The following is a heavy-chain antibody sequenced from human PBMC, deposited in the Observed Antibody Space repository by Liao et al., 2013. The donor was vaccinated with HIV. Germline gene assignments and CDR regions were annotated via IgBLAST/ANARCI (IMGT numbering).Heavy chain of an antibody. J-gene: IGHJ4*02. CDR3: ARGQTVTWGSYTQYHFDY. Sequence: QVQLQESGPGLVKPSQTLSLTCTVSGGSISSGPYSWSWIRQPAGRGLEWIGHIYSNGTTKYNPSLKSRVAMSVDTSRNQFSLQVRSVTAADTAVYYCARGQTVTWGSYTQYHFDYWGQGTLVTVSS. CDR2: IYSNGTT. CDR1: GGSISSGPYS. D-gene: IGHD4-11*01. V-gene: IGHV4-61*02.